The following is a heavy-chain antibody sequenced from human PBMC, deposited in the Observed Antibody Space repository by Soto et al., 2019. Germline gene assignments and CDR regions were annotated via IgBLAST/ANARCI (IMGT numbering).Heavy chain of an antibody. V-gene: IGHV5-51*01. CDR2: IYPGDSDT. D-gene: IGHD5-12*01. J-gene: IGHJ4*02. CDR3: ARFTLGMATNFDS. Sequence: GESLKFSCMGSAYSFTTYCIGWVRQMPGKGLEWMGIIYPGDSDTRYSPSFQGQVTISADTSISTAYLQWSSLKASDTAIYYWARFTLGMATNFDSWGQGTVVTVSS. CDR1: AYSFTTYC.